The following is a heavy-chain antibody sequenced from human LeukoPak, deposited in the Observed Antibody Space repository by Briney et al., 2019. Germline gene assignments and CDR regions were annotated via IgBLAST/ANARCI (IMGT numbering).Heavy chain of an antibody. CDR1: GGSISSGDYY. CDR3: ARDYGGNPDSSYFDY. J-gene: IGHJ4*02. CDR2: IYYSGST. V-gene: IGHV4-30-4*08. Sequence: PSETLSLTCTVSGGSISSGDYYWSWIRQPPGKGLEWIGYIYYSGSTHYNPSLKSRVTISVDTSKNQFSLKLSSVTAADTAVYYCARDYGGNPDSSYFDYWGQGTLVTVSS. D-gene: IGHD4-23*01.